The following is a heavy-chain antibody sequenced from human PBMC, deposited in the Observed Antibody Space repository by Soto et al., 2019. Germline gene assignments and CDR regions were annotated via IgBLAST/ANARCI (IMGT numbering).Heavy chain of an antibody. D-gene: IGHD6-13*01. J-gene: IGHJ5*02. CDR1: GGSISSGGYY. CDR2: IYYSGST. CDR3: ARDRGIAAAGEFDP. Sequence: SGTLSLTCTVSGGSISSGGYYWSWIRQHPGKGLEWIGYIYYSGSTYYNPSLKSRVTISVDTSKNQFSLKLSSVTAADTAVYYCARDRGIAAAGEFDPWGQGTLVTVSS. V-gene: IGHV4-31*03.